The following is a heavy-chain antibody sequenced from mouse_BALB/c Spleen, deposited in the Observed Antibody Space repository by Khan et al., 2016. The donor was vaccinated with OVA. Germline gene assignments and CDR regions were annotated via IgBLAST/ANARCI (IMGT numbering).Heavy chain of an antibody. Sequence: QVQLKQSGAELAKPGASVKMSCKASGYTFTTYWMHWVKQRPGQGLEWIGYIDPSTGYTEYNQKFKDKATLTTDKSSSTAYMQLSSLTSEDSAVYYCARRGLYCIFAYWGQGTLVNGSA. D-gene: IGHD2-12*01. CDR2: IDPSTGYT. J-gene: IGHJ3*01. CDR3: ARRGLYCIFAY. V-gene: IGHV1-7*01. CDR1: GYTFTTYW.